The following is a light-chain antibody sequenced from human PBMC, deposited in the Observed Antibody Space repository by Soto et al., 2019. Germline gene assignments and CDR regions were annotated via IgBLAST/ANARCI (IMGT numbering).Light chain of an antibody. CDR3: QQYGSSLWT. CDR2: EAS. Sequence: EIVLTQSPGTLSLSPGERATLSCRASQSVSNSYIAWYQKKPGQAPRLLIHEASSRATGIPDRFSGSGSGTDFTLTISRLDPEDFAVYYCQQYGSSLWTFGHGTKVEIK. V-gene: IGKV3-20*01. J-gene: IGKJ1*01. CDR1: QSVSNSY.